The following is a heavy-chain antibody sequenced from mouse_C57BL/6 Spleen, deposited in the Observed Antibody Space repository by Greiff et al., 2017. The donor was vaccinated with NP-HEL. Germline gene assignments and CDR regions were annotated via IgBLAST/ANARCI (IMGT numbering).Heavy chain of an antibody. CDR3: LTSYFDY. Sequence: VQLKESGGGLVKPGGSLKLSCAASGFTFSDYGMHWVRQAPEKGLEWVAYISSGSSTIYYADTVKGRFTISRDNTKNTLFLQMTSLRSEDTAMYYCLTSYFDYWGQGTTLTVSS. J-gene: IGHJ2*01. D-gene: IGHD1-3*01. CDR2: ISSGSSTI. CDR1: GFTFSDYG. V-gene: IGHV5-17*01.